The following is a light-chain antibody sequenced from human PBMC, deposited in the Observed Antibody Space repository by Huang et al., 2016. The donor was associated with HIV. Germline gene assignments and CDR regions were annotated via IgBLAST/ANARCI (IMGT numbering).Light chain of an antibody. CDR2: KVS. CDR3: MQGTHWPPWT. CDR1: QSLVYGDGNTH. V-gene: IGKV2-30*01. Sequence: DVVMTQSPLSLPVTLGQLASISCRSSQSLVYGDGNTHLNWFQHRPGQSPRRLIYKVSNRDSGVPDRVSGSGSGTDFTLRISRVEADDVGIYYCMQGTHWPPWTFGQGTKVEIK. J-gene: IGKJ1*01.